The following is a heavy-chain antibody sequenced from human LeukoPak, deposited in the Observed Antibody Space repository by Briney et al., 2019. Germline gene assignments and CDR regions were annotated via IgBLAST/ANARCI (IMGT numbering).Heavy chain of an antibody. CDR3: APGCSSGWYLD. D-gene: IGHD6-19*01. V-gene: IGHV3-23*01. CDR1: GFTFSSYA. J-gene: IGHJ4*02. Sequence: GGSLRLSCAASGFTFSSYAMSWVRQAPGKGLEWVSAISGSGGSTYYADSVKGRFTISRDNSKNTLYLQMNSLRAEDTAVYYCAPGCSSGWYLDWGQGTLVTVSS. CDR2: ISGSGGST.